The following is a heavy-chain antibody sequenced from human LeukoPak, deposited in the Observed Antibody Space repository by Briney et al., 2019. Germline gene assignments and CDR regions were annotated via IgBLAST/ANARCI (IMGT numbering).Heavy chain of an antibody. J-gene: IGHJ4*02. CDR1: GGSISSDY. D-gene: IGHD1-26*01. CDR3: ARHSSGMFTY. CDR2: IYYSGST. V-gene: IGHV4-59*08. Sequence: SETLSLTCTVSGGSISSDYWSWIRQPPEKGLEWIGYIYYSGSTNYNPSLKSRVTISVDTSKNQFSLKLTSVTAADTAVYYCARHSSGMFTYWGQGTLVTVSS.